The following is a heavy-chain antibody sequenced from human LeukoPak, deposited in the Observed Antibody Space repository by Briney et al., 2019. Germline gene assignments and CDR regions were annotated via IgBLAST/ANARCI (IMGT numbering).Heavy chain of an antibody. CDR1: GFTFSSYE. Sequence: GGSLRLSCAASGFTFSSYEMNWVRQAPGKGLEWVSYISSSGSTIYYADSVKGRFTISRDNAKNSLYLQMNSLRAEDTAVYYCASTNYYDSSGYWARFDCWGQGTLVTVSS. CDR3: ASTNYYDSSGYWARFDC. V-gene: IGHV3-48*03. J-gene: IGHJ4*02. CDR2: ISSSGSTI. D-gene: IGHD3-22*01.